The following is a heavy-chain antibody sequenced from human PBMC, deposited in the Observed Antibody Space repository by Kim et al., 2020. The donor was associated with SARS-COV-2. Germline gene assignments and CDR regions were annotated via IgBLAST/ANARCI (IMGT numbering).Heavy chain of an antibody. V-gene: IGHV3-30*18. CDR3: AKDRYERIAVSYFDY. D-gene: IGHD6-19*01. J-gene: IGHJ4*02. CDR1: GFTFSSYG. Sequence: GGSLRLSCAASGFTFSSYGMHWVRQAPGKGLEWVAVISYDGSNKYYADSVKGRFTISRDNSKNTLYLQMNSLRAEDTAVYYCAKDRYERIAVSYFDYWGQGTLVTVSS. CDR2: ISYDGSNK.